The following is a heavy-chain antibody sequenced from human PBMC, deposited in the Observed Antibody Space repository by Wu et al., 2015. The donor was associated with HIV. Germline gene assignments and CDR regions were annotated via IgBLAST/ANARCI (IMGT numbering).Heavy chain of an antibody. J-gene: IGHJ5*02. CDR1: GYTFTGYY. D-gene: IGHD2-8*01. CDR3: ARDMYCTNGVCGFDP. CDR2: INPNSGGT. Sequence: QVQLVQSGAEVKKPGASVKVSCKASGYTFTGYYMHWVRQAPGQGLEWMGWINPNSGGTNYAQKFQGRVTMTRDTSISTAYMELSRLRSDDTAVYYCARDMYCTNGVCGFDPWGQGTLVTVSS. V-gene: IGHV1-2*02.